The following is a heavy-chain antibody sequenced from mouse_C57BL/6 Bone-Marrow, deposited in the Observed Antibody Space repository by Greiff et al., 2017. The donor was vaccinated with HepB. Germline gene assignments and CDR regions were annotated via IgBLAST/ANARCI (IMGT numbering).Heavy chain of an antibody. D-gene: IGHD2-3*01. CDR3: AIDCYSPFAY. CDR1: GYTFTSYW. J-gene: IGHJ3*01. V-gene: IGHV1-50*01. CDR2: IDPSDSYT. Sequence: QVQLQQPGAELVKPGASVKLSCKASGYTFTSYWMQWVKQRPGQGLEWIGEIDPSDSYTNYNQKFKGKATLTVDTSSSTAYMQISSLTSEDSAVYYCAIDCYSPFAYWGQGTLVTVSA.